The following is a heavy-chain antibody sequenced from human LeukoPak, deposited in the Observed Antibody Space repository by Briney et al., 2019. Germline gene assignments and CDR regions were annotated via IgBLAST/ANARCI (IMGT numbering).Heavy chain of an antibody. D-gene: IGHD2-8*01. Sequence: SETLSLTCTVSSYSISSGYYWGWIRQPPGKGLEWIGNIYHSGNTYYKPSLKSRVTISVDTSKNQFSLKLSSVTAADTAVYYCARVTSRLGVYDYWGQGTLVTVSS. J-gene: IGHJ4*02. V-gene: IGHV4-38-2*02. CDR2: IYHSGNT. CDR3: ARVTSRLGVYDY. CDR1: SYSISSGYY.